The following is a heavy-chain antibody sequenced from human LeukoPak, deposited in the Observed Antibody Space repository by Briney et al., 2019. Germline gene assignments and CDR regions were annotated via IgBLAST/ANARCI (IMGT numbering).Heavy chain of an antibody. CDR3: ARESYMDCSGGSCYVAVSY. D-gene: IGHD2-15*01. V-gene: IGHV4-61*02. J-gene: IGHJ4*02. Sequence: SETLSLTCTVSGGSISSGSYYWSWIRQPAGKGLEWIGRIYTSGSTNYNPSLKSRVTISVDTSKNQFSLKLSSVTAADTAVYYCARESYMDCSGGSCYVAVSYWGQGTLVTVSS. CDR2: IYTSGST. CDR1: GGSISSGSYY.